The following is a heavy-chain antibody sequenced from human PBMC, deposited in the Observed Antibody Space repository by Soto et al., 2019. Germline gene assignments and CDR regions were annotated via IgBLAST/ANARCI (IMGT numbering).Heavy chain of an antibody. CDR3: ARERYYDSSGYRGVGAFDI. Sequence: ETLSLTCTVSDGSITHYYWSRIRQPPGKAPEWIGYIYYSGSTNYNSSLTSRVTISVDTSKNQFSLKLSSVTAADTAVYYCARERYYDSSGYRGVGAFDIWGQGTMVTVSS. V-gene: IGHV4-59*01. CDR1: DGSITHYY. CDR2: IYYSGST. D-gene: IGHD3-22*01. J-gene: IGHJ3*02.